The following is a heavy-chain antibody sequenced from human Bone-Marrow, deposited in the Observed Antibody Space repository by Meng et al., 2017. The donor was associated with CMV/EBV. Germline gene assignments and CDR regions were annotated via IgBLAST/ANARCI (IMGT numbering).Heavy chain of an antibody. CDR2: ISSSGSTI. V-gene: IGHV3-48*03. J-gene: IGHJ4*02. CDR3: ARGGVVAFDY. CDR1: GFTFSSYE. D-gene: IGHD2-15*01. Sequence: LSLTCAASGFTFSSYEMNWVRQAPGKGLEWVSYISSSGSTIYYADSVKGRFTISRDNAKNSLYLQMNSLRAEDTAVYYCARGGVVAFDYWGQGTLVTVSS.